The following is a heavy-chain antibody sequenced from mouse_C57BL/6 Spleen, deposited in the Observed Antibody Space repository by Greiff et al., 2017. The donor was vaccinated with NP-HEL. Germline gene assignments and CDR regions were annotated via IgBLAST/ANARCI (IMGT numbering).Heavy chain of an antibody. V-gene: IGHV14-2*01. CDR1: GFNIKDYY. J-gene: IGHJ4*01. D-gene: IGHD1-1*01. Sequence: EVQLQQSGAELVKPGASVKLSCTASGFNIKDYYMHWVKQRTEQGLEWIGRIDPEDGETKYAPKFQVKAPITADTSSNTAYLQLSSLTSEDTAVYYCSRDYGSSFYYYAMDYWGQGTSVTVSS. CDR3: SRDYGSSFYYYAMDY. CDR2: IDPEDGET.